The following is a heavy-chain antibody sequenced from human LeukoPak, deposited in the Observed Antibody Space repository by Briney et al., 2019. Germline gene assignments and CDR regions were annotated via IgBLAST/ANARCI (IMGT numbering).Heavy chain of an antibody. CDR3: ARGRDSNVFHQALDK. D-gene: IGHD6-13*01. CDR2: VRSDGTT. V-gene: IGHV3-64*01. Sequence: GGSLRLSCAVSGFTFTSHVMHWVRQAPGKGLEYVSAVRSDGTTFYANSVKGRFTISRDNSKNTLYLQMSRLRAEDTAVYFCARGRDSNVFHQALDKWGPGTMVIVSS. J-gene: IGHJ3*02. CDR1: GFTFTSHV.